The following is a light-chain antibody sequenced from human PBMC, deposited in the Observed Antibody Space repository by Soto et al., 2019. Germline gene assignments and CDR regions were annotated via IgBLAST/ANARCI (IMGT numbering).Light chain of an antibody. J-gene: IGLJ3*02. CDR1: RIDVDNYDL. CDR2: QVT. CDR3: CLKTNRVTWV. Sequence: QSALTQPPSVSGSPGQSVTISCTGNRIDVDNYDLVSWYQQPPGTAPKLLIYQVTNRPSGVPDRFSGSKSGSTASLTISGLQAEDEADYYCCLKTNRVTWVFGGGTKVTVL. V-gene: IGLV2-18*01.